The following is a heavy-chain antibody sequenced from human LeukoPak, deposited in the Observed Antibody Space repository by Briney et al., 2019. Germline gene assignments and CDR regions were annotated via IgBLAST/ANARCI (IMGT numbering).Heavy chain of an antibody. CDR3: ARGYSGYDSGPLDY. J-gene: IGHJ4*02. D-gene: IGHD5-12*01. CDR2: IYYSGST. V-gene: IGHV4-31*03. Sequence: SQTLSLTCTVSGGSISSGGYYWSWIRQHPGTGLEWIGYIYYSGSTYYNPSLKSRVTISVDTSKNQFSLKLSSVTAADTAVYYCARGYSGYDSGPLDYWGQGTLVTVSS. CDR1: GGSISSGGYY.